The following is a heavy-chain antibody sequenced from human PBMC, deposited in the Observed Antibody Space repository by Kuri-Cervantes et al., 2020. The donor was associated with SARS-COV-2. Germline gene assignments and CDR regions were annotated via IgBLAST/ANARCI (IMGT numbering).Heavy chain of an antibody. Sequence: SETLSLTCAVSGGSISSGGYSWSWIRQPPGKGLEWIGYIYHSGSTYYNPSLKSRVTISVDRSKNQFSLKLSSVTAADTAVYYCARYNWGYIDYWGQGTLVTVSS. V-gene: IGHV4-30-2*01. J-gene: IGHJ4*02. CDR1: GGSISSGGYS. D-gene: IGHD1-1*01. CDR3: ARYNWGYIDY. CDR2: IYHSGST.